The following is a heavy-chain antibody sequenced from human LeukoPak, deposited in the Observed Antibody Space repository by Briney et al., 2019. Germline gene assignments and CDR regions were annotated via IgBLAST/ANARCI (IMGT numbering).Heavy chain of an antibody. D-gene: IGHD2-2*01. CDR3: ARWYCSSTTCYYLDY. CDR2: IYYSGRT. CDR1: GGSISSYY. Sequence: SETPSLTCTVSGGSISSYYWSWIRQPPGRGLEYIGHIYYSGRTDYNPSLRSRVTISVDTSKNQFYLKLNSVTAADTAVYYCARWYCSSTTCYYLDYWGQGTLVTVSS. J-gene: IGHJ4*02. V-gene: IGHV4-59*01.